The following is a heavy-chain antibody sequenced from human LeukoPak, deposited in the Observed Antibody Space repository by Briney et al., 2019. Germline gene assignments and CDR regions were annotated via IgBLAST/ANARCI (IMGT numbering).Heavy chain of an antibody. CDR3: ARGSVDLRSGWYWLY. CDR2: ISGSSGVI. CDR1: GLTFSSDS. D-gene: IGHD6-19*01. V-gene: IGHV3-48*02. Sequence: GGSLRLSCAASGLTFSSDSMNWVRQGAGKGLEWVSFISGSSGVIYYADSVKGRFTISRDNAKHSLYLQINRLRDDDTADYYSARGSVDLRSGWYWLYWGQGTLVTVSS. J-gene: IGHJ4*02.